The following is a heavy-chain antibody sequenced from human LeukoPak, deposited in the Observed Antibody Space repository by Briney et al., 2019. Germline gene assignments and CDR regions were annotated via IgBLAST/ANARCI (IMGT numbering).Heavy chain of an antibody. CDR2: INPNSGGT. D-gene: IGHD3-22*01. CDR3: ARGTYYYDSSGYYWHY. J-gene: IGHJ4*02. Sequence: GASVKVSCKASGYTFTGYYMHWVRQAPGQGLEWMGWINPNSGGTSYAQKFQGRVTMTRDTSISTAYMELSRLRSDDTAVYYCARGTYYYDSSGYYWHYWGQGTLVTVSS. V-gene: IGHV1-2*02. CDR1: GYTFTGYY.